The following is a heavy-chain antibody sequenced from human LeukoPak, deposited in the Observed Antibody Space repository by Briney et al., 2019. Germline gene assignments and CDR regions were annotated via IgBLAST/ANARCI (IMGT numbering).Heavy chain of an antibody. CDR3: AKKSTVDALWYFDV. CDR1: GFTFSSYA. D-gene: IGHD4-23*01. V-gene: IGHV3-30-3*01. J-gene: IGHJ2*01. Sequence: QPGRSLRLSCAASGFTFSSYAMHWVRQAPGKGLEWVAVISYDGSNIYYADSVKGRFTISRDNSKNTLYLQMNSLRAEDTAVYYCAKKSTVDALWYFDVWGRGTLVTVSS. CDR2: ISYDGSNI.